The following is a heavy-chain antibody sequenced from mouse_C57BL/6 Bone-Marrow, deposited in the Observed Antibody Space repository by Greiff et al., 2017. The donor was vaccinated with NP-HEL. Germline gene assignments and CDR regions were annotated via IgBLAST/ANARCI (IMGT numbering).Heavy chain of an antibody. J-gene: IGHJ2*01. V-gene: IGHV1-81*01. Sequence: QVQLQQSGAELARPGASVKLSCKASGYTFTSYGISWVKQRTGQGLEWIGEIYPRSGNTYYNEKFKGKATLTADKSSSTAYMELRSLTSEDSAVYFCARGDYYGSPDYFDYWGQGTTLTVSS. CDR1: GYTFTSYG. CDR3: ARGDYYGSPDYFDY. CDR2: IYPRSGNT. D-gene: IGHD1-1*01.